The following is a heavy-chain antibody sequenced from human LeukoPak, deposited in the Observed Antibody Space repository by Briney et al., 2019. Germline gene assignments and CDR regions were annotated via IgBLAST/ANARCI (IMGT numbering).Heavy chain of an antibody. D-gene: IGHD3-22*01. CDR1: GFTFSSYA. J-gene: IGHJ4*02. Sequence: GGSLRLSCAASGFTFSSYAMSWVRQAPGKGLEWVGRIKSKTDGGTTDYAAPVKGRFTISRDDSKNTLYLQMNSLKTEDTAVYYRTTEYYYDSSYWGQGTLVTVSS. CDR2: IKSKTDGGTT. CDR3: TTEYYYDSSY. V-gene: IGHV3-15*01.